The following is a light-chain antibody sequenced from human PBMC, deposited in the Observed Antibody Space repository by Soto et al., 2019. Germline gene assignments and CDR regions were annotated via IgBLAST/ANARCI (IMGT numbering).Light chain of an antibody. J-gene: IGKJ5*01. Sequence: DIVMTQSPGTLSLSPGIRVTLSCRARQSITSDYLACYQHKPGHAPRLLIYGASSRATGIPDRFSGSGSGTDFTLTINRVEPEEFEVDYCHQYGSSPITFGQGTRLEIK. CDR3: HQYGSSPIT. CDR2: GAS. CDR1: QSITSDY. V-gene: IGKV3-20*01.